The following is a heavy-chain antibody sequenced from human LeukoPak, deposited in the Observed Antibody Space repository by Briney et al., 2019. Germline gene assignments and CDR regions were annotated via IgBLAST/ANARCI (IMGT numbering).Heavy chain of an antibody. J-gene: IGHJ4*02. CDR2: INHSGST. CDR3: ARGRPRRDGYED. Sequence: SETLSLTCAVYGGSFSGYYWSWIRQPPGKGLEWIGEINHSGSTNYNPSLKSRVTISVDTSKNQFSLKLSSVTAADTAVYYCARGRPRRDGYEDWGQGTLVTVSS. D-gene: IGHD5-24*01. V-gene: IGHV4-34*01. CDR1: GGSFSGYY.